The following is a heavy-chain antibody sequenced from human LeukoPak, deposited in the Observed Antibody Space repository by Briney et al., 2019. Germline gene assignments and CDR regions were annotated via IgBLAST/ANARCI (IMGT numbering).Heavy chain of an antibody. D-gene: IGHD3-10*01. CDR1: GFTFSSYG. Sequence: GGTLRLSCAASGFTFSSYGMHWVRQAPRKGLERVALICNDGSDMSYADSVKGRFTISRDNSKNTLDLQMNSLRAEDMAVYYRARGPWASGTQITSLDLWGRGTLVTVSS. CDR3: ARGPWASGTQITSLDL. V-gene: IGHV3-33*01. CDR2: ICNDGSDM. J-gene: IGHJ2*01.